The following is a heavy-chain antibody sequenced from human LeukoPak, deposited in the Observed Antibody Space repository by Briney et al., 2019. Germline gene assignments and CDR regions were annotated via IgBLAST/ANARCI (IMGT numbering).Heavy chain of an antibody. Sequence: GGSLRLSCTGSGFIFGSYWMSWVRQAPGKGLEWVANIKQDGSEKYYVDSVKGRFTISRDNAKNSLYLQMSSLRAEDTAVYYCARHLRFDGVDYCGQGTLVTVSS. CDR2: IKQDGSEK. V-gene: IGHV3-7*01. CDR3: ARHLRFDGVDY. J-gene: IGHJ4*02. D-gene: IGHD3-3*01. CDR1: GFIFGSYW.